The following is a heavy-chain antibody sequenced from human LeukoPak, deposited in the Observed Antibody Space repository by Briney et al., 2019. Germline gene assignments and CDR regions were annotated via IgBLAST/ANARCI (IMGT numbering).Heavy chain of an antibody. Sequence: ASVKVSCKASGGTFSSYAISWVRQAPGQGLEWMGGIIPIFGTANYAQKFQGRVTITTDESTSTAYMELSSLRSEDTAVYYCARDNQIRNDFWSGYSEWFDPWGQGTLVTVSS. CDR3: ARDNQIRNDFWSGYSEWFDP. CDR1: GGTFSSYA. V-gene: IGHV1-69*05. J-gene: IGHJ5*02. CDR2: IIPIFGTA. D-gene: IGHD3-3*01.